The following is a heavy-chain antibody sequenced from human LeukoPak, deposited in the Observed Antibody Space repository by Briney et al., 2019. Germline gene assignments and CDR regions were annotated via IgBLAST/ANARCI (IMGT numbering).Heavy chain of an antibody. CDR1: GGSISSYY. CDR3: ARDIRVGSSPERYYYYGMDV. D-gene: IGHD6-13*01. V-gene: IGHV4-59*01. CDR2: IYYSGST. J-gene: IGHJ6*02. Sequence: PSETLSLTCTVSGGSISSYYWSWIRQPPGKGLEWIGYIYYSGSTNYNPSLKSRVTISVDTSKNQFSLKLSSVTAADTAVYYCARDIRVGSSPERYYYYGMDVWGQGTTVTVSS.